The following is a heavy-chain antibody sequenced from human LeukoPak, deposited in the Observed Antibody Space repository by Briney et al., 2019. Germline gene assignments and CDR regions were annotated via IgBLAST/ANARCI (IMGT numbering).Heavy chain of an antibody. Sequence: GGSLRLSCAASGFTFSSYSMNWVRQAPGKGLEWVSYISSSSSTIYYADSVKGRFTISRDNSKNTLYLQMNSLRAEDTAVYYCARALGVVTAEIFDYWGQGTLVTVSS. J-gene: IGHJ4*02. CDR1: GFTFSSYS. D-gene: IGHD1-26*01. V-gene: IGHV3-48*01. CDR2: ISSSSSTI. CDR3: ARALGVVTAEIFDY.